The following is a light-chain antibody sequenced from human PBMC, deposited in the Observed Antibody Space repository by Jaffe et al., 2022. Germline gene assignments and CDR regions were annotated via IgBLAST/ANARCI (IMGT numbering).Light chain of an antibody. CDR1: SSDVGGYNY. CDR3: YSYAVTYTSWV. Sequence: QSALTQPRSVSGSPGQSVTISCTGTSSDVGGYNYVSWYQQHPGKAPKLMISDVNKRPSGVPDRFSGSKSGNTASLTISGLQAEDEADYYCYSYAVTYTSWVFGGGTKLTVL. CDR2: DVN. V-gene: IGLV2-11*01. J-gene: IGLJ3*02.